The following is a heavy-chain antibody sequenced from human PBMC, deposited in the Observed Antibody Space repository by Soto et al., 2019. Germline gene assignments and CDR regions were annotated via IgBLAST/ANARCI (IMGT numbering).Heavy chain of an antibody. Sequence: EVQLVESGGGLVQPGGSLRLSCAASGFTFSPFWMHWVRQVPGKGPVWVSRINSDGNSTSYADSVKGRFTISRDNAKNTRYLPMHSLRAADTAVYYCARGSNHRDYWGQGTLVTVSS. CDR3: ARGSNHRDY. J-gene: IGHJ4*02. V-gene: IGHV3-74*01. CDR2: INSDGNST. CDR1: GFTFSPFW. D-gene: IGHD4-4*01.